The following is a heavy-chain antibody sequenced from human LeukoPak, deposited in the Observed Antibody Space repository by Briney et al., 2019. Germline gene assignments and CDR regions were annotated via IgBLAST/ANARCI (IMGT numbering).Heavy chain of an antibody. CDR3: AKVGTDYDILTDYYHYYGLDV. V-gene: IGHV3-23*01. J-gene: IGHJ6*02. CDR1: GFIFSSSA. Sequence: RPGGSLRLSCAASGFIFSSSAMNWVRQAPGKGLEWVSAISSSGGVTYYADSVKGRFTISRDNSKNTLYLQMNSLRAEDTAVYYCAKVGTDYDILTDYYHYYGLDVWGQGTTVTVSS. D-gene: IGHD3-9*01. CDR2: ISSSGGVT.